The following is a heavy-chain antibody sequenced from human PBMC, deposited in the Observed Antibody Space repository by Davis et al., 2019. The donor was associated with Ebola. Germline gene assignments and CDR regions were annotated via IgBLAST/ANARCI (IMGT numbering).Heavy chain of an antibody. J-gene: IGHJ4*02. V-gene: IGHV1-69*10. D-gene: IGHD3-10*01. CDR2: TITLLDTT. CDR1: GGTFSSYA. CDR3: TGGGSYYVLDY. Sequence: AASVKVSCKASGGTFSSYAISWVRQAPGQGLEWRGGTITLLDTTNYAQKFQGRATITADRSTSTFYMEMSSLTSDDTAVYYCTGGGSYYVLDYWGQGTLVTVSS.